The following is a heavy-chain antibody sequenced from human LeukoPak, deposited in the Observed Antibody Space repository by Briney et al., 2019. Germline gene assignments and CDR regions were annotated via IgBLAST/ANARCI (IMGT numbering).Heavy chain of an antibody. CDR2: ISTDGVNT. D-gene: IGHD6-19*01. CDR3: ARCTKYTTGWCNWFDP. Sequence: GGSLRLSCAASGFTFRNHAMNWVRQTPGKGLEWVSRISTDGVNTYYADSVKGRFTISRDTSKDTLYLQMNSLSAEDTAVYYCARCTKYTTGWCNWFDPWGQGTLVTVSS. CDR1: GFTFRNHA. J-gene: IGHJ5*02. V-gene: IGHV3-23*01.